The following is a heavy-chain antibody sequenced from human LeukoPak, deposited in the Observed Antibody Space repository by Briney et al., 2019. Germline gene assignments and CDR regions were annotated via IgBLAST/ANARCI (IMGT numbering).Heavy chain of an antibody. V-gene: IGHV3-23*01. J-gene: IGHJ6*02. D-gene: IGHD3-10*01. Sequence: GGSLRLSCAASGFTFSNFAMGWVRQAPGKGLEWVSSISGSGGGASYADSVKGRFTISRDNSKNTLYLQMNSLRAEDTAVYYCAKELTIVWGVTYYYCGMDVWGQGTTVTVSS. CDR3: AKELTIVWGVTYYYCGMDV. CDR2: ISGSGGGA. CDR1: GFTFSNFA.